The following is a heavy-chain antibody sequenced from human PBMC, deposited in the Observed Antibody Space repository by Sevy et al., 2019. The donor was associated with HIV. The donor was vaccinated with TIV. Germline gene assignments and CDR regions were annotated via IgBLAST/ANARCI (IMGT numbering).Heavy chain of an antibody. CDR1: GFTFSSYA. CDR2: ISGSGGST. Sequence: GGSLRLSCAASGFTFSSYAMSWVRQAPGKGLEWVSAISGSGGSTYYADSVKGRFTISRDNSKNTLYLQMNSLRAEDTAVYYCAKDLSESSGDFHYVDYWGQGTLVTVSS. V-gene: IGHV3-23*01. J-gene: IGHJ4*02. D-gene: IGHD3-22*01. CDR3: AKDLSESSGDFHYVDY.